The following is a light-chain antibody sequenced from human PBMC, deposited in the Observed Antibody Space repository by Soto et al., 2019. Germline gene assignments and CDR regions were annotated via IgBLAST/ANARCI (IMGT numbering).Light chain of an antibody. CDR1: QSVYIN. CDR2: GAS. J-gene: IGKJ4*01. V-gene: IGKV3-15*01. Sequence: EIVMTQYPATLSVSPGERATLSCRASQSVYINLAWYQQKPGQVPRLLIYGASTRATGIPARFSGSGSGTEFTLTIRRLQSEDFAVYYCQQYSRWPLTFGGGTKVEIK. CDR3: QQYSRWPLT.